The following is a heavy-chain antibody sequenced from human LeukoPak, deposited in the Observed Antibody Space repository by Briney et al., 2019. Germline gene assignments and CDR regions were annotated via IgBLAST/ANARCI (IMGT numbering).Heavy chain of an antibody. CDR1: GFTFSSHG. CDR2: IRYDGSNK. CDR3: AKDPPRAMIVVVLRDWFDP. D-gene: IGHD3-22*01. V-gene: IGHV3-30*02. J-gene: IGHJ5*02. Sequence: GGSLRLSCAASGFTFSSHGMHWVRQAPGKGLEWVAFIRYDGSNKYYADSMKGRFTISRDNSKNTLYLQMNSLRAEDTAVYYCAKDPPRAMIVVVLRDWFDPWGRGTLVTVSS.